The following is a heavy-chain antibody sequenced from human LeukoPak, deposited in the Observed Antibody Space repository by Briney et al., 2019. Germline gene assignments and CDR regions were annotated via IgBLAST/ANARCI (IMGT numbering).Heavy chain of an antibody. CDR1: GGSISSGSYY. CDR3: ARDLHTPGDYGDYGSPPNWFDP. J-gene: IGHJ5*02. D-gene: IGHD4-17*01. CDR2: IYTSGST. V-gene: IGHV4-61*02. Sequence: PSETLSLTCTVSGGSISSGSYYWRWIRQPAGKGLEWIGRIYTSGSTNYNPSLKSRVTISVDTSKNQFSLKLSSVTAADTAVYYCARDLHTPGDYGDYGSPPNWFDPWGQGTLVTVSS.